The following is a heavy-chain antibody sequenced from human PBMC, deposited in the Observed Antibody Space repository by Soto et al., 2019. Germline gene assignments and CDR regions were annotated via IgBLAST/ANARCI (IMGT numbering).Heavy chain of an antibody. CDR2: IYSSGDT. J-gene: IGHJ5*02. V-gene: IGHV3-66*01. CDR1: GFSVSDNY. CDR3: ARDPGYGRGVSFDP. Sequence: EVQLVESGGGLVQPGGSLRLSCAASGFSVSDNYMSWVRQAPGKGLEWISVIYSSGDTYYADSVKGRLTISRDNSRNRLYLQINDVRGEDTAIYYCARDPGYGRGVSFDPGGQGIPVTVSS. D-gene: IGHD2-8*01.